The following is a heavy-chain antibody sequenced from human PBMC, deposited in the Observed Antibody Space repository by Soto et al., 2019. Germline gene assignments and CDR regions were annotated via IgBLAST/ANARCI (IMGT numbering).Heavy chain of an antibody. Sequence: LGESLKISCKASGYSFTTYWIGWVRQMPGKGLGWMGIVYPGDSDARCSPSFQGQVTFSVDESISTAYLQWSSLKASGTAMYYCARLPIEVGYYGMEDWGQGTTVTVSS. V-gene: IGHV5-51*01. J-gene: IGHJ6*02. CDR1: GYSFTTYW. CDR2: VYPGDSDA. CDR3: ARLPIEVGYYGMED.